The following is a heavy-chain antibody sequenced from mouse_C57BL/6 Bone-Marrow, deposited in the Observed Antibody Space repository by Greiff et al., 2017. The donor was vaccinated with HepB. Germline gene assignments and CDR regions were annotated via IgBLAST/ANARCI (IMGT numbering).Heavy chain of an antibody. J-gene: IGHJ2*01. D-gene: IGHD2-4*01. V-gene: IGHV1-76*01. CDR1: GYTFTDYY. Sequence: QVQLQQSGAELVRPGASVKLSCKASGYTFTDYYINWVKQRPGQGLEWIARIYPGSGNTYYNEKFKGKATLTAEKSSSTAYMQLSSLTSEDSAVYFCATQIYYDSLFDYWGQGTTLTVSS. CDR2: IYPGSGNT. CDR3: ATQIYYDSLFDY.